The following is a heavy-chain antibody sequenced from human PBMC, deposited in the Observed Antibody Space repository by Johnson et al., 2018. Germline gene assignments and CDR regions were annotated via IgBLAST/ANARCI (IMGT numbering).Heavy chain of an antibody. D-gene: IGHD2-8*01. CDR1: GFTFSSFP. V-gene: IGHV3-9*01. CDR3: VKDLGPGEIMYDGFDI. Sequence: VQLVQSGGGLVKPGGSLRLSCTASGFTFSSFPLSWVRRAPGKGLEWVAGMRWYSGRIGYVDSVKGRFPISRANAKNSLHLRMASLRTEDTALYYCVKDLGPGEIMYDGFDIWGQGIMVTVS. CDR2: MRWYSGRI. J-gene: IGHJ3*02.